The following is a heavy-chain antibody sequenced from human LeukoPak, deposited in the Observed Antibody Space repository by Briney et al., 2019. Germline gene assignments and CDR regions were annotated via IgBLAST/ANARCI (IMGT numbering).Heavy chain of an antibody. Sequence: GGSLRLSCAASGFTVSSKYMSWVRQAPGKGLEWVSVLYSGGSTYYADSVKGRFTISRDNPKNTLYLQMNSLRAEDTAVYYCATEWLSSDYWGQGTLVTVSS. V-gene: IGHV3-53*01. CDR1: GFTVSSKY. J-gene: IGHJ4*02. CDR3: ATEWLSSDY. D-gene: IGHD5-12*01. CDR2: LYSGGST.